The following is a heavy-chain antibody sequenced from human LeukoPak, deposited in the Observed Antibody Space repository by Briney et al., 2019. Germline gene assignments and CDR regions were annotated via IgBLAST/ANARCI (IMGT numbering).Heavy chain of an antibody. Sequence: EGSLRLSCAASGFTFSSYEMNWVRQAPGKGLEWVSYISSSGSTIYYADSVKGRFTISRDNSKNKLFLLMSTLRADDTAIYYCAKDPSTLTIRDDYWGQGTLVTVSS. V-gene: IGHV3-48*03. CDR2: ISSSGSTI. D-gene: IGHD5-24*01. J-gene: IGHJ4*02. CDR3: AKDPSTLTIRDDY. CDR1: GFTFSSYE.